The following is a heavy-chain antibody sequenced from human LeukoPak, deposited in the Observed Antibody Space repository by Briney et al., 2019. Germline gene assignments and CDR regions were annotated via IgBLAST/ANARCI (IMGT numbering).Heavy chain of an antibody. J-gene: IGHJ5*02. Sequence: GEALKTSCKGSGYSFTSYWIGWVRQMPGKGLEWMGIIYPGDSDTRYSPSFQGQVTISADKSISTAYPQWSSLKASDTAMYYCARLSGGIAVAGTEESDPWGQGTLVTVSS. CDR3: ARLSGGIAVAGTEESDP. V-gene: IGHV5-51*01. D-gene: IGHD6-19*01. CDR1: GYSFTSYW. CDR2: IYPGDSDT.